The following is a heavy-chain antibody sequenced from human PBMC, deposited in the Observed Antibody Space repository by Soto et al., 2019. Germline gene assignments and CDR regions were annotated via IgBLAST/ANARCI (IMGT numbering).Heavy chain of an antibody. CDR2: IYWDDDK. Sequence: QITLNESGPTVVRPTETLTLTCRFSGFSLTTSGVGVGWIRQSPGKAPEWLALIYWDDDKRYSASLKSRLTITNDTSKNQVVLTRSDLDPTDKATYYGSHIVLRTVFGLVTTTAIYFDFWGQGTPVAGSS. CDR3: SHIVLRTVFGLVTTTAIYFDF. CDR1: GFSLTTSGVG. D-gene: IGHD3-3*01. J-gene: IGHJ4*02. V-gene: IGHV2-5*02.